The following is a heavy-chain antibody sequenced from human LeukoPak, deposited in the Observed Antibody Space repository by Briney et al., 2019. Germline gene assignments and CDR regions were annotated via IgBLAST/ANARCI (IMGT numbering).Heavy chain of an antibody. CDR2: IYYSGST. D-gene: IGHD3-9*01. V-gene: IGHV4-39*01. J-gene: IGHJ4*02. Sequence: PSETLSLTCTVSGGSISSSSYYWGWIRQPPGKGLEWIGSIYYSGSTYYNPSLKSRVTISVDTSKNQFSLKLSSVTAADTAVYYCARLTPTFDWLPQKPRPPYFDYWGQGTLVTVSS. CDR3: ARLTPTFDWLPQKPRPPYFDY. CDR1: GGSISSSSYY.